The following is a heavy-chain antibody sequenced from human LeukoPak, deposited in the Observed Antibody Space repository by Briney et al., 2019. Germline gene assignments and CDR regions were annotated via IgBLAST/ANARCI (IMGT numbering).Heavy chain of an antibody. CDR3: ATEGANVDRGGYSNY. J-gene: IGHJ4*02. D-gene: IGHD4/OR15-4a*01. CDR1: GFIFSHTG. Sequence: PGGSLRLACAASGFIFSHTGMHWVRQAPGKGLEWVAVIWSDGSNKYYADSVKGRFTISRDDSKNKLYLQMNSLRAEDTAVYYCATEGANVDRGGYSNYWGQGTLVTVSS. V-gene: IGHV3-33*01. CDR2: IWSDGSNK.